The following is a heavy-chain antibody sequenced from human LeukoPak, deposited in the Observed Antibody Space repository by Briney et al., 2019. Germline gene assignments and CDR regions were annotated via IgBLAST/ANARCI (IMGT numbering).Heavy chain of an antibody. V-gene: IGHV3-23*01. Sequence: GGSLRLSCAASGFIFSSYAMTWVRQAPGKGLEWVSGISGSGVNTYYADSVKGRFTISRDNSKDTVYLQMNSLRAEDTAIYYCATLGGPYNWDYAVLNYMDVWGKGTTFTVSS. J-gene: IGHJ6*03. CDR3: ATLGGPYNWDYAVLNYMDV. CDR2: ISGSGVNT. D-gene: IGHD1-7*01. CDR1: GFIFSSYA.